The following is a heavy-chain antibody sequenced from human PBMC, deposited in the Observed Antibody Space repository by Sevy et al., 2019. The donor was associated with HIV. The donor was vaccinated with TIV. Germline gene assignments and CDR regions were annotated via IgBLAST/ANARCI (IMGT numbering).Heavy chain of an antibody. CDR1: GFSFSNAW. Sequence: GGSLRLSCAASGFSFSNAWMSWVRQAPGKGLEWVGRIKSKTDGGTTDSAAPVKGRFTNTRDDSKNTLYMQMNSLKTEDTAVYYCTAFKRVYAITGYAFDIWGQGTMVTVSS. CDR2: IKSKTDGGTT. D-gene: IGHD2-8*01. J-gene: IGHJ3*02. CDR3: TAFKRVYAITGYAFDI. V-gene: IGHV3-15*01.